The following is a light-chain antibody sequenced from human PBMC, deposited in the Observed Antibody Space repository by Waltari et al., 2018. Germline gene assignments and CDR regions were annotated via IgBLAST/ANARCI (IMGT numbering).Light chain of an antibody. CDR1: TSNIGTTF. Sequence: QSVLTQPPAASGTPGQRVTLSCSGDTSNIGTTFVHWYQQFPGPAPTPLIFRNNQRPSGVPDRFSGSKSGTSASLAITGLRSEDEAVYYCASWDGSMNGDWVFGGGTTLTVL. J-gene: IGLJ2*01. CDR2: RNN. CDR3: ASWDGSMNGDWV. V-gene: IGLV1-44*01.